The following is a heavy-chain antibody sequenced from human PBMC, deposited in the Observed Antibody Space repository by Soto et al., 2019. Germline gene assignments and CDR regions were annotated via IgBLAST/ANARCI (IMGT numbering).Heavy chain of an antibody. D-gene: IGHD5-12*01. CDR1: GGSISSYY. CDR2: IYYSGST. CDR3: ARARREMATISPFDY. J-gene: IGHJ4*02. Sequence: PSETLSLTCTVSGGSISSYYWSWIRQPPGKGLEWIGYIYYSGSTNYNPSLKSRVTISVDTSKNQFSLKLSSVTAADTAVYYCARARREMATISPFDYWGQGTLVTVSS. V-gene: IGHV4-59*01.